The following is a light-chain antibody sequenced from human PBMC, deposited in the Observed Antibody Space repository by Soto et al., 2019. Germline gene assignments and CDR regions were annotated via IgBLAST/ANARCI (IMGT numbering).Light chain of an antibody. Sequence: QSVRTQPPSASGTPGQGITISCSGSSSNIGSHTVNWHQQVPGTAPKLLIYSNNERPSGVPDRFSGSKSGTSASLAISGLQSGDEADYYCAAWDDSLNGVIFGGG. J-gene: IGLJ2*01. CDR3: AAWDDSLNGVI. CDR1: SSNIGSHT. V-gene: IGLV1-44*01. CDR2: SNN.